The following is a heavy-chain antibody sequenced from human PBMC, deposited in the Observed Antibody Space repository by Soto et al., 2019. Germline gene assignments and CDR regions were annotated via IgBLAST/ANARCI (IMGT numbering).Heavy chain of an antibody. CDR3: ARRHCINGVCMVDYFDL. Sequence: PGESLKISCKGSGYSFTSYWISWVRQMPGKGLEWMGRVDPSDSSTNHNPSFEGHVTFSADKSINTAYLQWSSLKASDTAMYYCARRHCINGVCMVDYFDLWGQGTLVTVSS. CDR1: GYSFTSYW. V-gene: IGHV5-10-1*01. CDR2: VDPSDSST. D-gene: IGHD2-8*01. J-gene: IGHJ4*02.